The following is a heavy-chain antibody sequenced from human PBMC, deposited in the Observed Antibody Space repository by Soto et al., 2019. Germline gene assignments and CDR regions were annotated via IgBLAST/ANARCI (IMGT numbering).Heavy chain of an antibody. J-gene: IGHJ4*02. CDR1: GYTFTNHG. CDR2: ISGHNGNT. Sequence: VASVKVSCKASGYTFTNHGISWVRQAPGQGPEWLGWISGHNGNTKYAQRLKGRVTMTADTSTSTAYMELRSLRSDDTAVYYCARDLYPLAYYFDFWGQGTLVTVSS. CDR3: ARDLYPLAYYFDF. V-gene: IGHV1-18*04. D-gene: IGHD2-8*01.